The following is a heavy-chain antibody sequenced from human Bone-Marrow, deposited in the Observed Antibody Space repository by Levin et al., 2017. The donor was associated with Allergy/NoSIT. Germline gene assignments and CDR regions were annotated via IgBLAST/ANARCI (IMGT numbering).Heavy chain of an antibody. CDR3: ASPIFP. J-gene: IGHJ5*02. V-gene: IGHV3-74*01. CDR1: GFTFSNNW. D-gene: IGHD2-15*01. Sequence: GGSLRLSCAASGFTFSNNWMHWVRQAPGKGLVWVSRINSDGSTTTYADSVKGRFIIYRDNAKSTLYLQMSSLRAEDTAVYYCASPIFPWGQGTLVTVSS. CDR2: INSDGSTT.